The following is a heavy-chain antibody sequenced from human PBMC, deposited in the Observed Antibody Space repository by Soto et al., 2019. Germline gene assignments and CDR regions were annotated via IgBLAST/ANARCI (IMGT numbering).Heavy chain of an antibody. J-gene: IGHJ4*02. CDR3: AKDLARPFGAH. CDR2: ISGSGGST. D-gene: IGHD6-6*01. V-gene: IGHV3-23*01. Sequence: GGSLRLSCAASGFTFSSYAMSWVRQAPGKGLEWVSAISGSGGSTYYADSVKGRFTTSRDNSKNTLYLQMNSLKAEDTAVYYCAKDLARPFGAHWGQGTLVTSPQ. CDR1: GFTFSSYA.